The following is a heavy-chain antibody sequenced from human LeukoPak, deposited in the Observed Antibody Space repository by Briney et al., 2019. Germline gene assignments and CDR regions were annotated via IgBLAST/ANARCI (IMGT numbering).Heavy chain of an antibody. J-gene: IGHJ4*02. V-gene: IGHV3-11*04. CDR1: GFTFSEYY. D-gene: IGHD3-9*01. Sequence: PGGSLRLSCVASGFTFSEYYMTWIRQAPGKGLEWISYISSGAHTIYYVDSVKGRFTISRDNAKNSVYLQMSSLRAEDTAMYYCAKDRYSIDSWGQGTLVTVSS. CDR2: ISSGAHTI. CDR3: AKDRYSIDS.